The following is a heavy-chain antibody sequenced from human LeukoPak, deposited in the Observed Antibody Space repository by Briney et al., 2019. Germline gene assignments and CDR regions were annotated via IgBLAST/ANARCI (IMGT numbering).Heavy chain of an antibody. CDR2: MNPNSGDT. CDR3: ARGREYYDILTGYYGGYYFDY. CDR1: GYIFTSYD. J-gene: IGHJ4*02. D-gene: IGHD3-9*01. Sequence: ASVKVSCKASGYIFTSYDINWVRQATGQGLEWMGWMNPNSGDTGYAQTFLGRVTLTRDTSISTAYMELSSLRAEDTAVYYCARGREYYDILTGYYGGYYFDYWGQGTLVTVSS. V-gene: IGHV1-8*01.